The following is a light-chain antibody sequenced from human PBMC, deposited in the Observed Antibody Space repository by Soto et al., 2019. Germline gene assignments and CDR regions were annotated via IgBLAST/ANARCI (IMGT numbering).Light chain of an antibody. J-gene: IGKJ5*01. CDR2: AAS. Sequence: EIVMTQSPGTLSALPGHSATLPCRASQSVGSNIAWYQQRPGQAPRLLIYAASTRAAGGPIRFSGSGSGTEFTLTLTSLQSDDFAVYYCQQYNQWSPITFGQGTRLE. CDR1: QSVGSN. CDR3: QQYNQWSPIT. V-gene: IGKV3-15*01.